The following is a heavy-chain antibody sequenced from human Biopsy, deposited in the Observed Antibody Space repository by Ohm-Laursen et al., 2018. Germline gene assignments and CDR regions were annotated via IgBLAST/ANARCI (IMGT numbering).Heavy chain of an antibody. J-gene: IGHJ4*02. CDR3: AKAGRGYIDY. V-gene: IGHV3-74*01. D-gene: IGHD5-18*01. CDR1: GFTFSSSW. Sequence: SLRLSCAASGFTFSSSWMHWVRQAPGKGLEWVSRFNSDGTDTTYADSVKSRFTISRDNAKNTLYLQMNSLRVEDTAVYYCAKAGRGYIDYWGQGTLVIVSS. CDR2: FNSDGTDT.